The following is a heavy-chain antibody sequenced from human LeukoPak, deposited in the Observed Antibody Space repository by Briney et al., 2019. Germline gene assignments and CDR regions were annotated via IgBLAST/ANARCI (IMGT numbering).Heavy chain of an antibody. Sequence: GGSLRLSCAASGFTFRSYWMHWVRQDPGGGLVWVSLMNGDGSSTSYADSVKGRFTISRDNAKNTLYLQMNRLRAEDTAVYYCARTATDAFDIWGQGTMVTVSS. CDR1: GFTFRSYW. CDR3: ARTATDAFDI. CDR2: MNGDGSST. V-gene: IGHV3-74*01. D-gene: IGHD2-21*02. J-gene: IGHJ3*02.